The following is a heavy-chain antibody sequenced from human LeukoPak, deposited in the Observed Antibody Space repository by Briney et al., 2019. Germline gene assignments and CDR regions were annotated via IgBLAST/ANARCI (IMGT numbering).Heavy chain of an antibody. CDR2: IYYSGST. Sequence: SETLSLTCTVSGGSISSGGYYWSWIRQHPGKGLERIGYIYYSGSTYYNPSLKSRVTISVDTSKNQFSLKLSSVTAADTAVYYCARDYGDSRSGRNWYFDLWGRGTLVTVSS. J-gene: IGHJ2*01. CDR1: GGSISSGGYY. CDR3: ARDYGDSRSGRNWYFDL. D-gene: IGHD4-17*01. V-gene: IGHV4-31*03.